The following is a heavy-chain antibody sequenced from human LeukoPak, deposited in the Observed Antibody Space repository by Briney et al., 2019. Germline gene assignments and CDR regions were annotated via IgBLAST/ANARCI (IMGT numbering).Heavy chain of an antibody. Sequence: GGSLRLSCAASGFTFSSYWMSWVRQAPGKGLEWVANIKQDGSEKYYVDSVKGRFTISRDNAKNSLYLQMNSLRAEDTAVYYCAKDGLYRDSSSWLDYWGQGTLVTVSS. D-gene: IGHD6-13*01. CDR1: GFTFSSYW. CDR3: AKDGLYRDSSSWLDY. V-gene: IGHV3-7*01. CDR2: IKQDGSEK. J-gene: IGHJ4*02.